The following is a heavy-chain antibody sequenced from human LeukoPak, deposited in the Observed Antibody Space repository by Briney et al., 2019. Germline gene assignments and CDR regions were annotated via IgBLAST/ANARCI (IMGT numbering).Heavy chain of an antibody. J-gene: IGHJ4*02. CDR3: ARGGLYGGSSLDS. V-gene: IGHV3-74*01. D-gene: IGHD6-6*01. CDR1: GFTFSSQW. Sequence: GGSLRLSCAASGFTFSSQWMDWVRHPPGKGLVWVSRVKSDGSITEYADSVKGRLTISRDNAKNTLYLQMNSLRAEDTAVKYCARGGLYGGSSLDSWGQGTLVTVSS. CDR2: VKSDGSIT.